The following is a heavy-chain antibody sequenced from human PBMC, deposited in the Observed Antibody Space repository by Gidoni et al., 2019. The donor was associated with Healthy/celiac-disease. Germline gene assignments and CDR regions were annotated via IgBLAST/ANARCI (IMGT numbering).Heavy chain of an antibody. J-gene: IGHJ4*02. D-gene: IGHD5-18*01. CDR3: AKEGGRGYSYGLDY. Sequence: EVQLVESGGVVLQPGGSLRLSCAASGFTFDDYTMHWVRQAPGKGLEWVSLSSWDGGSTYYADSVKGRFTISRENSKNSLYLQMNSLRTEDTALYYCAKEGGRGYSYGLDYWGQGTLVTVSS. CDR2: SSWDGGST. CDR1: GFTFDDYT. V-gene: IGHV3-43*01.